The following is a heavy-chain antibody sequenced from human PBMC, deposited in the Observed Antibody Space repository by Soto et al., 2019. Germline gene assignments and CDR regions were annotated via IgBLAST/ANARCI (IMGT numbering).Heavy chain of an antibody. D-gene: IGHD2-21*01. CDR1: VGSIGSRSYY. CDR2: IYYSGST. J-gene: IGHJ4*02. Sequence: SETLSLTCTVTVGSIGSRSYYCGWIRQPPWKGLEWIGSIYYSGSTYNNPSLRSRVSMSIDTSKDQFSMKLNSATAADTALYFCARQRTSVVNKAYFELLGPGSRVSVSS. CDR3: ARQRTSVVNKAYFEL. V-gene: IGHV4-39*01.